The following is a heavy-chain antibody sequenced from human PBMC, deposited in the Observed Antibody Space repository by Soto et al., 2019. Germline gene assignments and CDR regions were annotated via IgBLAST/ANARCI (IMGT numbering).Heavy chain of an antibody. J-gene: IGHJ6*02. CDR3: ARGARDFWSGYYVVYGMDV. CDR1: GYTFTSYD. Sequence: ASVKVSCKASGYTFTSYDINWVRQATGQGLEWMGWMNPNSGNTGYAQKFQGRVTMTRNTSISTAYMELSSLRSKDTAVYYCARGARDFWSGYYVVYGMDVWGQGTTVTVSS. V-gene: IGHV1-8*01. D-gene: IGHD3-3*01. CDR2: MNPNSGNT.